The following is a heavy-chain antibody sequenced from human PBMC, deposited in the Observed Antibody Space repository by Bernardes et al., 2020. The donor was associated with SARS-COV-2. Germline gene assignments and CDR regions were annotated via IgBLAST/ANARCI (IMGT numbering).Heavy chain of an antibody. V-gene: IGHV4-39*07. CDR1: GGSISSSSYY. Sequence: SETLSLTCTVSGGSISSSSYYWGWIRQPPGKGLEWIGSIYYSGSTYYNPSLKSRVTISVDTSKNQFSLKLSSVTAADTAVYYCARDRTIFGRPFDYWGQGTLVTVSS. CDR3: ARDRTIFGRPFDY. CDR2: IYYSGST. J-gene: IGHJ4*02. D-gene: IGHD3-3*01.